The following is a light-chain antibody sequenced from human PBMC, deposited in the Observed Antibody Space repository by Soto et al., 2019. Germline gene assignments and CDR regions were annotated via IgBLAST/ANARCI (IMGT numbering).Light chain of an antibody. J-gene: IGKJ5*01. V-gene: IGKV3-11*01. CDR3: QQRSVWTIT. CDR2: DAS. CDR1: QNIGTS. Sequence: EIVLTQSPANLSLSAGERATLSCRAGQNIGTSLVWSQQKPGQSPRLLIYDASHRATGVPARFSGSGSGTDCTLTISSLEHEDFAVYDCQQRSVWTITFGQGTRLEIK.